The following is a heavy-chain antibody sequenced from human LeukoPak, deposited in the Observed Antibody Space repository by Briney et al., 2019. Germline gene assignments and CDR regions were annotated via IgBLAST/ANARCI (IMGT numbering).Heavy chain of an antibody. D-gene: IGHD3-22*01. CDR2: IYHSGST. V-gene: IGHV4-4*02. CDR3: ARATYYYDSSGYLPHFDY. CDR1: GGSISSSNW. Sequence: NASETLSLTCAVSGGSISSSNWWSWVRQPPGKGLEWIGEIYHSGSTNYNPSLKSRVTISVDKSKNQFSLKLSSVTAADTAAYYCARATYYYDSSGYLPHFDYWGQGTLVTVSS. J-gene: IGHJ4*02.